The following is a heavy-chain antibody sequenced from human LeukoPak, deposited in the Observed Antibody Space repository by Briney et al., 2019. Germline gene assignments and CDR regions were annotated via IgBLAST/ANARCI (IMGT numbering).Heavy chain of an antibody. Sequence: GGSLRLSCAASGFTFSSYGMHWVRQAPGKGLEWVAFIRYDGSNKYYAESVKGRFTISRDNAKNSLYLQMDSLRAEDTAVYYCVTRKDDFWSGASGNFDYWGQGTLVTVSS. CDR1: GFTFSSYG. CDR2: IRYDGSNK. CDR3: VTRKDDFWSGASGNFDY. D-gene: IGHD3-3*01. V-gene: IGHV3-30*02. J-gene: IGHJ4*02.